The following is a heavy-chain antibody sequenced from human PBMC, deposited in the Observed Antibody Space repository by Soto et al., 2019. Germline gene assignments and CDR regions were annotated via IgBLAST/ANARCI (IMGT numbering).Heavy chain of an antibody. Sequence: SETLSLTCTVSGGSISRYYWSWIRQPPGKGLEWIGDIYYSGSTNYNPSLKSRVTISVDTSKNQFSLKLSSVTAADTAVYYCARVRTSGYYDSSGPFDYWGQGTLVTVSS. CDR3: ARVRTSGYYDSSGPFDY. V-gene: IGHV4-59*01. CDR1: GGSISRYY. D-gene: IGHD3-22*01. CDR2: IYYSGST. J-gene: IGHJ4*02.